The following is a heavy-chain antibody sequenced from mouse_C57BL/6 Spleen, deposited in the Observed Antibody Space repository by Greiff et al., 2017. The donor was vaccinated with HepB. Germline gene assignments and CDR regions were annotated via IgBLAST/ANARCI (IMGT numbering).Heavy chain of an antibody. V-gene: IGHV1-15*01. Sequence: VQLQESGAELVRPGASVTLSCKASGYTFTDYEMHWVKQTPVHGLEWIGAIDPDTGGTAYNQKFKGKAILTADKSSSTAYMELRSLTSEDSAVYYCTRGPYDGYYYAMDYWGQGTSVTVSS. D-gene: IGHD2-3*01. CDR2: IDPDTGGT. CDR3: TRGPYDGYYYAMDY. J-gene: IGHJ4*01. CDR1: GYTFTDYE.